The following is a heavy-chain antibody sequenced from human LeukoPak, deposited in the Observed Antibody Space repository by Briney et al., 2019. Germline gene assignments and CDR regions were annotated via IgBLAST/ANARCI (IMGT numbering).Heavy chain of an antibody. CDR3: ARNLGYCSGGSCSGRRYYYYYMDV. J-gene: IGHJ6*03. CDR1: GGSFSGYY. CDR2: INHSGST. V-gene: IGHV4-34*01. D-gene: IGHD2-15*01. Sequence: SETLSLTCAFFGGSFSGYYWSWIRQPPGKGLEWIGEINHSGSTNYNPSLKSRVTISVDTSKNQFSLKLSSVTAADTAVYYCARNLGYCSGGSCSGRRYYYYYMDVWGKGTTVTV.